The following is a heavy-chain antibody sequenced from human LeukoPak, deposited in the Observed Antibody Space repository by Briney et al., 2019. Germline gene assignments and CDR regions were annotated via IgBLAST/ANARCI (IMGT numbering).Heavy chain of an antibody. Sequence: PSETLSLTCTVSGGSISSYYWSWIRQPPGKGLEWIGYIYYSGSTNYNPSLQSRVALSVDTSKNQFSLKVSSVTAADTAVYYCARARSYCSSTSCYPFFYYMDVWGKGTTVTVSS. V-gene: IGHV4-59*01. CDR1: GGSISSYY. D-gene: IGHD2-2*01. CDR2: IYYSGST. CDR3: ARARSYCSSTSCYPFFYYMDV. J-gene: IGHJ6*03.